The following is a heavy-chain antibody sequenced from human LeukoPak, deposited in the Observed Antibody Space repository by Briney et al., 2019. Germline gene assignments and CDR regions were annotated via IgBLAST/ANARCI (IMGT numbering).Heavy chain of an antibody. CDR2: ISSSSSYI. V-gene: IGHV3-21*04. J-gene: IGHJ4*02. CDR3: ARVGGDCSGGSCYEYFDY. CDR1: GFTFSSYS. Sequence: GGSLRLSCAASGFTFSSYSMNWVRQAPGKGLEWVSSISSSSSYIYYADSVKGRFTISRDNAKNSLYLQMNSLRAEDTALYYCARVGGDCSGGSCYEYFDYWGQGTLVTVSS. D-gene: IGHD2-15*01.